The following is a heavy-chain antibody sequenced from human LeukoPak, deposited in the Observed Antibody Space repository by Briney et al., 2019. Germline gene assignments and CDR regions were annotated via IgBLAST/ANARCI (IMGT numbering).Heavy chain of an antibody. CDR2: INPNSGGT. V-gene: IGHV1-2*02. D-gene: IGHD2-15*01. Sequence: ASVKVSCKASGYTSTGYYMHWVRQAPGQGLEWMGWINPNSGGTNYAQKFQGRVTMTRDTSISTAYMELSRLRSDDTAVYYCASVVVVTMAFDIWGQGTMVTVSS. J-gene: IGHJ3*02. CDR1: GYTSTGYY. CDR3: ASVVVVTMAFDI.